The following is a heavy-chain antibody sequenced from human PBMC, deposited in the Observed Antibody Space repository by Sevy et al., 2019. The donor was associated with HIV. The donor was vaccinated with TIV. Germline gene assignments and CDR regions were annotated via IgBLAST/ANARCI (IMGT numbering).Heavy chain of an antibody. CDR1: SGSVTTGY. J-gene: IGHJ5*02. CDR2: VYDIGRT. V-gene: IGHV4-59*02. Sequence: SETLSLTCTVSSGSVTTGYWSWIRQPPGKGPEWIGYVYDIGRTAYSPSLKSRVTISLDTTKNQFSLQLNSITAADTAVYYCARVRDYGSGSFSPWFGPWGHGTLVTVSS. CDR3: ARVRDYGSGSFSPWFGP. D-gene: IGHD3-10*01.